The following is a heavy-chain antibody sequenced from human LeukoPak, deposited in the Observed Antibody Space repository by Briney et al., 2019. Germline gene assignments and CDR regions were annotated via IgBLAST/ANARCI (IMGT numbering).Heavy chain of an antibody. V-gene: IGHV1-69*13. CDR2: IIPIFGTA. J-gene: IGHJ4*02. CDR1: GGTFSSYA. D-gene: IGHD3-3*01. CDR3: ASLGVTIFGVVSSPPTDY. Sequence: ASVKVFCKASGGTFSSYAISWVRQAPGQGLEWMGGIIPIFGTANYAQKFQGRVTITADESTSTAYMELSSLRSEDTAVYYCASLGVTIFGVVSSPPTDYWGQGTLVTVSS.